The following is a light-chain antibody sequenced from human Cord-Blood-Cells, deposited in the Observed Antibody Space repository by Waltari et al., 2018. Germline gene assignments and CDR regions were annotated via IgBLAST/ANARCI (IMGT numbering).Light chain of an antibody. J-gene: IGKJ3*01. CDR2: GAS. V-gene: IGKV3-20*01. Sequence: EIVLTQSPGTLSLSPGERATLSCRASQSVSSSYLAWYQQKPGQAPRLLIYGASSCATGIPDSFSGSGSGTDFTLTISRLEPEDFAVYYCQQYGSSPPFTFGPGTKVDIK. CDR3: QQYGSSPPFT. CDR1: QSVSSSY.